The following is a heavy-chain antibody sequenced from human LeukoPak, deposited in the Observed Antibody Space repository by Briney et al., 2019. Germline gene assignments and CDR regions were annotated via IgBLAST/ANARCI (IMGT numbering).Heavy chain of an antibody. CDR3: ARRWFGEDYFDY. J-gene: IGHJ4*02. CDR1: GGSIYSGTYY. CDR2: IYTSGST. Sequence: PSQTLSLTCSVSGGSIYSGTYYWSWIRQPAGKGLEWIGRIYTSGSTNYHPSLKSRVTVSLDISKNQFSLKLSSVTAADTAVYYCARRWFGEDYFDYWGQGTLVTVSS. D-gene: IGHD3-10*01. V-gene: IGHV4-61*02.